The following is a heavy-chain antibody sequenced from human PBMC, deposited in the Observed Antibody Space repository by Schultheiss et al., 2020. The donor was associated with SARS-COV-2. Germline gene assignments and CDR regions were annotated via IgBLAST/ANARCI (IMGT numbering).Heavy chain of an antibody. CDR1: GFTFSDYY. CDR2: ISNSGHTI. D-gene: IGHD1-26*01. J-gene: IGHJ3*02. CDR3: ARDLRRTYGSDAFDI. V-gene: IGHV3-11*01. Sequence: SLKISCAASGFTFSDYYMTGIRQSPGKGLEWVSYISNSGHTIYYADSLKGRFTISRDNAKNSLYLQMNSLRAEDTAVYYCARDLRRTYGSDAFDIWGQGTTVTVSS.